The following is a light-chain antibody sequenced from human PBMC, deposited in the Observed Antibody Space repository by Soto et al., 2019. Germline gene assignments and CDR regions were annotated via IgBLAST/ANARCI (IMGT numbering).Light chain of an antibody. V-gene: IGLV2-8*01. CDR1: SSDVGEENY. J-gene: IGLJ2*01. Sequence: QSALTQPPSASGSPGQSVTITCSGTSSDVGEENYVSWYQQHPGKVPKLILYEVSKRPSGVPDRFSGSRSGNPASLTVSGLQAEDEADYYLSSFAGRPVVFGGGTKLTVL. CDR3: SSFAGRPVV. CDR2: EVS.